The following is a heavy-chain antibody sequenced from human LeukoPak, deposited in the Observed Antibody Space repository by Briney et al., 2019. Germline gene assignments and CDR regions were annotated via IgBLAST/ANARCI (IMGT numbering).Heavy chain of an antibody. V-gene: IGHV1-18*01. CDR2: ISAYNGIT. CDR1: GYTFTSYG. CDR3: ARDHTAGYSNLPDAFDI. D-gene: IGHD6-13*01. Sequence: ASVKVSCKASGYTFTSYGISWVRQAPGQGLEWMGWISAYNGITNYAQKLQGRVTMTTDTSTSTAYMELRSLRSDDTAVYYCARDHTAGYSNLPDAFDIWGQGTMVTVSS. J-gene: IGHJ3*02.